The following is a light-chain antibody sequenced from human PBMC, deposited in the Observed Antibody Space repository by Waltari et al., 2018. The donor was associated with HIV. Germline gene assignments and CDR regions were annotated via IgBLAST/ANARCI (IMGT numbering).Light chain of an antibody. J-gene: IGLJ3*02. CDR1: SSDVGGYNY. CDR2: DVT. CDR3: TSYTSNTAWV. V-gene: IGLV2-14*01. Sequence: QSALTQPASVSGSPGQSITISCTGTSSDVGGYNYVSWYQQYPGKPPILMIYDVTDRPSVVSNRFSGSKSGNTASLTISGLQAEDEADYYCTSYTSNTAWVFGGGTKVTVL.